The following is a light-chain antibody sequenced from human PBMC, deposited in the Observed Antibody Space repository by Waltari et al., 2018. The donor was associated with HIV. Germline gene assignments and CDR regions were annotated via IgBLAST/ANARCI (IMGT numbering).Light chain of an antibody. CDR3: QQYFTTPPT. J-gene: IGKJ1*01. CDR2: WAS. V-gene: IGKV4-1*01. Sequence: DIVMTQSPDSLAVSLGERAAISCKSSRTVLFSPNTQNYLAWYQQKPGQPPQVLVYWASTRESGVPDRFRGSGSRTDFTLTISSLQPEDVALYYCQQYFTTPPTFGQGTKVEIK. CDR1: RTVLFSPNTQNY.